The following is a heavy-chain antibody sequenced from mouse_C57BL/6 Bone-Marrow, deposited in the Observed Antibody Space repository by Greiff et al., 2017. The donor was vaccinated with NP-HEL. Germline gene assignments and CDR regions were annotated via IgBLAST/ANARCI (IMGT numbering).Heavy chain of an antibody. Sequence: QVQLQQPGAELVKPGASVKLSCKASGYTFTSYWMHWVKQRPGQGLEWIGMIHPNSGSTNYNEKFKSKATLTVDKSSSTAYMQLSSLTSEDSAVYYCARNYGSSYEVGYWGQGTTLTVSS. D-gene: IGHD1-1*01. CDR2: IHPNSGST. V-gene: IGHV1-64*01. CDR3: ARNYGSSYEVGY. CDR1: GYTFTSYW. J-gene: IGHJ2*01.